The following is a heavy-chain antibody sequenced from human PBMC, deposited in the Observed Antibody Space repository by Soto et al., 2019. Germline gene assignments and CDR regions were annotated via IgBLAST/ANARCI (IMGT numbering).Heavy chain of an antibody. CDR2: IYYSGST. CDR3: ARVPDY. CDR1: GGSISNYF. Sequence: SETLSLTCTVSGGSISNYFWHWIRQPPGKGLEWIGYIYYSGSTYYNPSLKSRVTISVDRSKNQFSLKLSSVTAEDTAVYYCARVPDYWGQGTLVTVSS. J-gene: IGHJ4*02. V-gene: IGHV4-59*12.